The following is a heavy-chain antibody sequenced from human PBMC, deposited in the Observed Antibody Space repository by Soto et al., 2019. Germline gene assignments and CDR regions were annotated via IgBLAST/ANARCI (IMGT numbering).Heavy chain of an antibody. CDR3: AAEMGFGKLAVV. D-gene: IGHD2-15*01. CDR2: IIPLFGTT. J-gene: IGHJ6*02. Sequence: QVQVVQSGVEVRRPGSSVKVSCKSSGDTFKNCVISWVRQAPGQGLEWMGGIIPLFGTTDFAQRFQGRLTITKDESTTTAYMELSRLSSEDTATYYCAAEMGFGKLAVVWGQGTTVIVSS. V-gene: IGHV1-69*01. CDR1: GDTFKNCV.